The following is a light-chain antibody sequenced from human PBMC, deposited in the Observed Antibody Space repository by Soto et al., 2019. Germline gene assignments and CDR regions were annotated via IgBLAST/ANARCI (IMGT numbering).Light chain of an antibody. J-gene: IGLJ1*01. CDR2: DVN. CDR3: CSYAGSYTLV. CDR1: SSDVGGYNY. Sequence: QSALTQPRSVSGSPGQSVTISCTGTSSDVGGYNYVSWYQQHPGKAPKLMIYDVNKRPSGVPDRFSGSKSGNTAPLTISGLQAEDEADYYCCSYAGSYTLVFGTGTKV. V-gene: IGLV2-11*01.